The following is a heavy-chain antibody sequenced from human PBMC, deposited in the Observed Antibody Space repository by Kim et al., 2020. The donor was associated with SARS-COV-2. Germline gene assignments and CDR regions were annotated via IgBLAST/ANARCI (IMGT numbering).Heavy chain of an antibody. CDR2: ISYDGSNK. CDR3: AKDASRSWYES. D-gene: IGHD6-13*01. Sequence: GGSLRLSCAASGFTFSSYGMHWVRQAPGKGLEWVAVISYDGSNKYYADSVKGRFTISRDNSKNTLYLQMNSLRAEDTAVYYCAKDASRSWYESWGQGTLVTVSS. J-gene: IGHJ4*02. CDR1: GFTFSSYG. V-gene: IGHV3-30*18.